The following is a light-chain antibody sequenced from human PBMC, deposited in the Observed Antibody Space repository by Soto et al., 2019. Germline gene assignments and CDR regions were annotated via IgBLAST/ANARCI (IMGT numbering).Light chain of an antibody. CDR3: QQRSNLWT. CDR2: DAS. V-gene: IGKV3-11*01. CDR1: QSVSSS. J-gene: IGKJ1*01. Sequence: EIVLTQSPATLSLSPGERATLSCRASQSVSSSLAWYQQKPGQAPRLLIHDASNRATGIPARFSGSGSGTDFPLTISSLEPEDFAVYYCQQRSNLWTFGQGTKVEIK.